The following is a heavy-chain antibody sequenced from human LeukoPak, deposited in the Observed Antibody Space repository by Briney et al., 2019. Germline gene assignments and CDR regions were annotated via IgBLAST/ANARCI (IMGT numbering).Heavy chain of an antibody. V-gene: IGHV3-48*04. CDR2: IAGSSSPI. CDR1: GLTFSPYG. D-gene: IGHD2-15*01. CDR3: GRDECAGGSCPNY. Sequence: PGGSLRLSCVASGLTFSPYGMNWVRQAPGKGLEWISYIAGSSSPIQYADSVKGRFTISRDNARNSVYLQMNSLRAEDTAVYYCGRDECAGGSCPNYWGQGALVTVSS. J-gene: IGHJ4*02.